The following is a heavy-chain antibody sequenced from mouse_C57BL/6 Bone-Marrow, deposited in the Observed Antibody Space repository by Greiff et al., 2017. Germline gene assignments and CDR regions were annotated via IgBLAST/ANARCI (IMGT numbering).Heavy chain of an antibody. D-gene: IGHD1-1*01. V-gene: IGHV3-6*01. Sequence: VQLQQSGPGLVKPSQSLSLTCSVTGYSITSGYYWNWIRQFPGNKLEWMGYISYDGSNNYNPSLKNRISITRDTSKNQFFLKLNSVTTEDTATYYCARERKDYYYGSSYGFAYRGQGTLVTVSA. CDR3: ARERKDYYYGSSYGFAY. CDR1: GYSITSGYY. J-gene: IGHJ3*01. CDR2: ISYDGSN.